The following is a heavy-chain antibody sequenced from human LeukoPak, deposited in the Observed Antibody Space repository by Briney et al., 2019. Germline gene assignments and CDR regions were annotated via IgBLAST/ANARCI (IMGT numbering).Heavy chain of an antibody. Sequence: GGSLRLSCAASGFTVSSNYMSWVRQAPGKGLEWVSVIYSGGSTYYADSVKGRFTISRDNSKNTLYLQMNSLRAEDTAVYYCARALRSHYFDYWGQGTLVTVSS. J-gene: IGHJ4*02. V-gene: IGHV3-53*01. CDR3: ARALRSHYFDY. CDR1: GFTVSSNY. D-gene: IGHD4-17*01. CDR2: IYSGGST.